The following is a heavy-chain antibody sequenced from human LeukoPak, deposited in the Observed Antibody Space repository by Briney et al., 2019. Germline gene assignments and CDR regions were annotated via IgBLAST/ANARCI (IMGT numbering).Heavy chain of an antibody. Sequence: GASVRLSCQASGYNFTNYGISWVRQTPGHGLEWVGWISANTGDTKSAQRFQGRVTLTTDTSSSTASIELRSLRSDDTAMYYCARAPSFGDYGGDFWGQGTLVTVSS. J-gene: IGHJ4*02. CDR2: ISANTGDT. V-gene: IGHV1-18*01. D-gene: IGHD4-17*01. CDR1: GYNFTNYG. CDR3: ARAPSFGDYGGDF.